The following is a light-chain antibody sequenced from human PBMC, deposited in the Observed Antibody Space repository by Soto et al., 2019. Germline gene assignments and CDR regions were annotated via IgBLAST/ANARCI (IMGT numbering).Light chain of an antibody. CDR2: GAS. V-gene: IGKV3-15*01. CDR1: QSVNIH. J-gene: IGKJ4*01. Sequence: EIVMMQSPATLSVSPGERATLSCRASQSVNIHLAWYQKKPGQAPRLLIYGASTRATGIPARFSGSGSGTEFTLTISSPQSEDFAVYYCQQYDSWPIFGGGTKVEIK. CDR3: QQYDSWPI.